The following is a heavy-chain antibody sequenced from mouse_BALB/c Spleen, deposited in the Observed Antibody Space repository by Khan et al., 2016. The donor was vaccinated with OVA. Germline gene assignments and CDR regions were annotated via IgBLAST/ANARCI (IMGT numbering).Heavy chain of an antibody. V-gene: IGHV9-3-1*01. J-gene: IGHJ3*01. CDR3: ARSPTWFAY. Sequence: QIQLVQSGPELKKPGETVKISCKASGYTFTDYGMNWVKQAPGKGLKWMGWINTYTGEPTYADDFKGRFAFSLETSANTAYLQLNTLNIEDTATYFWARSPTWFAYWGQGTLVTVSA. CDR1: GYTFTDYG. CDR2: INTYTGEP.